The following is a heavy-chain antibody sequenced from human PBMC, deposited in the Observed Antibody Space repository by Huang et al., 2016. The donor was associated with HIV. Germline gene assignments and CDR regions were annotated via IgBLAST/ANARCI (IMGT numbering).Heavy chain of an antibody. D-gene: IGHD1-7*01. J-gene: IGHJ6*02. V-gene: IGHV3-7*03. CDR2: IRQDESEK. Sequence: VESGGRLVQPGGSIRLSCVGSTFTFGAYWMSWVRQTPGKGLEWVANIRQDESEKYYVDSVKCRFNISRDNAKKVLFLEMNNVTVEDTATYYCATKTGAMDIWGQGTTVTVS. CDR3: ATKTGAMDI. CDR1: TFTFGAYW.